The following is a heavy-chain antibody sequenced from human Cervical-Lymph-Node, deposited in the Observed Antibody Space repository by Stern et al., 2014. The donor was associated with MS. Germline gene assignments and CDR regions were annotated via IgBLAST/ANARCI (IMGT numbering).Heavy chain of an antibody. CDR1: GGSISSSNW. CDR2: IYHSGGT. Sequence: QLVQSGPGLVKPSGTLSLTCAVSGGSISSSNWWSWVRQSPGKGLEWIGEIYHSGGTKYSPSFESRVIISVDKSKNQFSLKLSYVTAADTAVYYCARELPDLNAFDIWGQGTMVTVSS. CDR3: ARELPDLNAFDI. V-gene: IGHV4-4*02. D-gene: IGHD1-14*01. J-gene: IGHJ3*02.